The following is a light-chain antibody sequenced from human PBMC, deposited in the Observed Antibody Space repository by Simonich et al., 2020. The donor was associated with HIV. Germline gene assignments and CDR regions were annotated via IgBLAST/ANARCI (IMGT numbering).Light chain of an antibody. V-gene: IGLV4-60*03. Sequence: QPVLTQSSSASASLGSSVKLTCTLGSGLRSYIIAWHQQQPGKAPRYLMKLEGCGSYNKGGGVPARFSGSSSGADRYLTISNLQSEDEADYYCETWDSNTRVFGGGTKLTVL. CDR1: SGLRSYI. J-gene: IGLJ3*02. CDR2: LEGCGSY. CDR3: ETWDSNTRV.